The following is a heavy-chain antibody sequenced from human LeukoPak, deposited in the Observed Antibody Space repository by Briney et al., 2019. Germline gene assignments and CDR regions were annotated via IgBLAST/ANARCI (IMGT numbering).Heavy chain of an antibody. CDR2: ISSSGSTI. CDR3: ARDYPYYDILTGYYYYMDV. J-gene: IGHJ6*03. D-gene: IGHD3-9*01. V-gene: IGHV3-48*03. Sequence: GGSLRLSCAASGFTFSSYEMNWVRQAPGKGLEWVSYISSSGSTIYYADSVKGRFTISRDNAKNSLYLQMNSLRAEDTAVYYCARDYPYYDILTGYYYYMDVWGKGTTVTISS. CDR1: GFTFSSYE.